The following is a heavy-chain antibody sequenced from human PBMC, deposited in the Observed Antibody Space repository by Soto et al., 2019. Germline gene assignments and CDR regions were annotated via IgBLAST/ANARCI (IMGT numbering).Heavy chain of an antibody. D-gene: IGHD3-10*01. V-gene: IGHV1-8*01. CDR2: MNPNSGNT. CDR3: ARGKRRYYYVSGSLYHHYFMAF. CDR1: GYTFTSYD. J-gene: IGHJ6*03. Sequence: ASVKVSCKASGYTFTSYDINWVRQATGQGLEWMGWMNPNSGNTGYAQKFQGRVTMTRNTSISTAYMELSSLRSEDTAVYYCARGKRRYYYVSGSLYHHYFMAFCGQGTTVPVSS.